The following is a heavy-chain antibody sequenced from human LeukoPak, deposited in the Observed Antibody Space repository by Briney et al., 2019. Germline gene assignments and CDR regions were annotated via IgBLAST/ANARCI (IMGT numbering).Heavy chain of an antibody. CDR3: ARQEADIVATTYGSGFYYYYGMDV. J-gene: IGHJ6*02. Sequence: ASETLSLTCTVSGGSISSYYWSWIRQPPGKGLEWIGYIYYSGSTNYNPSLKSRVTISVDTSKNQFSLKLSSLTAADTAVYYCARQEADIVATTYGSGFYYYYGMDVWGQGTTVTVSS. D-gene: IGHD5-12*01. CDR2: IYYSGST. CDR1: GGSISSYY. V-gene: IGHV4-59*08.